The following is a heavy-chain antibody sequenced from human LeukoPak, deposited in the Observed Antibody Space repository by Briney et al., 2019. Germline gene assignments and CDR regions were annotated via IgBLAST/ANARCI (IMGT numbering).Heavy chain of an antibody. CDR2: IYYSGST. CDR3: AREGRHYDFWSGYYPGQDY. D-gene: IGHD3-3*01. V-gene: IGHV4-39*07. Sequence: KASETLSLTCTVSGGSISSSSYYWGWIRQPPGKGLEWIGSIYYSGSTYYNPSLKSRVTISVDTSKNQFSLKLSSVTAADTAVYYCAREGRHYDFWSGYYPGQDYWGQGTLVTVSS. J-gene: IGHJ4*02. CDR1: GGSISSSSYY.